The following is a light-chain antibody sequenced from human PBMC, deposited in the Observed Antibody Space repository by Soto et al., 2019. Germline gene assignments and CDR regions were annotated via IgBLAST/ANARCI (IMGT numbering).Light chain of an antibody. Sequence: QPVLTQSPSASASLGASVKLTCTLSSGHSNYAIAWHQQRPEKGPRYLMKIESDGRHSKGDGIPDRFSGSSSGAERYLTISSLQSEDEADYYCQTRATCIRVFGGGTQLTVL. V-gene: IGLV4-69*01. CDR2: IESDGRH. J-gene: IGLJ2*01. CDR3: QTRATCIRV. CDR1: SGHSNYA.